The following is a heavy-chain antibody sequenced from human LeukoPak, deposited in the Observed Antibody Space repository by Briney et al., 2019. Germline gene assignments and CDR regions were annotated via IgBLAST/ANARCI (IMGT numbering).Heavy chain of an antibody. CDR3: ARDPRSMIVVVQA. J-gene: IGHJ4*02. Sequence: SETLSLTCTVSGYSISSGYYWGWIRQPPGKGLEWIGSIYHSGSTYYNPSLESRVTISVDTSKNQFSLKLSSVTAADTAVYYCARDPRSMIVVVQAWGQGTLVTVSS. CDR2: IYHSGST. CDR1: GYSISSGYY. D-gene: IGHD3-22*01. V-gene: IGHV4-38-2*02.